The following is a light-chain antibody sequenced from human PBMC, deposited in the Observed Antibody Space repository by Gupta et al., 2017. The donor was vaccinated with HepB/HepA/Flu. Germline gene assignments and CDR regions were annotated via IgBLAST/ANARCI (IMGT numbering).Light chain of an antibody. V-gene: IGKV1-27*01. Sequence: DIRMTQSPSYLSASVGDRVTITSRASQGISNYLAWYQQKPGKVPTLLFYAASTLQSGVPSRFSGSGSGTDFTLTISSLQPEFVATYYCQMYCCGLFTFGPGTKVEIK. CDR2: AAS. CDR3: QMYCCGLFT. J-gene: IGKJ3*01. CDR1: QGISNY.